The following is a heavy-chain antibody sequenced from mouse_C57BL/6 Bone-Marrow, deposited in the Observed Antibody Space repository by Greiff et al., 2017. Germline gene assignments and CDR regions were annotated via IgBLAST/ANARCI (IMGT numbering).Heavy chain of an antibody. CDR3: VRDGYYLYYAMDY. CDR1: GYTFTSYW. Sequence: QVKLQQPGAELVKPGASVKLSCKASGYTFTSYWMQWVKQRPGQGLEWIGEIDPSDSNTNYNQKFKGKATLTVDTSSSTAYMQLSSLTAEDSAVYYFVRDGYYLYYAMDYWGQGTSVTVSS. CDR2: IDPSDSNT. V-gene: IGHV1-50*01. D-gene: IGHD2-3*01. J-gene: IGHJ4*01.